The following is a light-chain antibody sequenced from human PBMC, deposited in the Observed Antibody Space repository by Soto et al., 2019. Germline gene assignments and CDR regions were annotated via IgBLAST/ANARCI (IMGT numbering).Light chain of an antibody. CDR1: HDISNY. J-gene: IGKJ5*01. CDR2: DAS. Sequence: DIQMTQSPSSLSASVGDRVTITCQASHDISNYLNWYQQKPGKAPNLLINDASDLATGVPSRFSGSGSGTDFTFTISSLQPEDIATYYCQQYDNLPITFGQGTRLEIK. V-gene: IGKV1-33*01. CDR3: QQYDNLPIT.